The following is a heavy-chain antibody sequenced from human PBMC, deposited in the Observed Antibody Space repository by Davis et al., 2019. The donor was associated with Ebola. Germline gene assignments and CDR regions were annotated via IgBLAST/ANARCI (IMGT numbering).Heavy chain of an antibody. CDR2: ISSSSSYI. J-gene: IGHJ4*02. Sequence: GESLKISCAASGFTVSSNYMNWVRQAPGKGLEWVSSISSSSSYIYYADSVKGRFTISRDNAKNSLYLQMNSLRAEDTAVYYCARGASSSSLDYWGQGTLVTVSS. D-gene: IGHD6-6*01. CDR1: GFTVSSNY. CDR3: ARGASSSSLDY. V-gene: IGHV3-21*01.